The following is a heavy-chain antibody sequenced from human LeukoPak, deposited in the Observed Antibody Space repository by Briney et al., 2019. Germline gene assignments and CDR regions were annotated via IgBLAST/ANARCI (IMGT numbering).Heavy chain of an antibody. Sequence: GESLKISCTGSGYSFTTYWIGWVRQMPGKGLEWMGFIYPDDSDTKYSPSFQGQVTISADKSISTAYLQWSSLKASDTAMYYCARQGGRWAFFDYWGQGTLVTVSS. CDR1: GYSFTTYW. CDR3: ARQGGRWAFFDY. D-gene: IGHD6-19*01. V-gene: IGHV5-51*01. J-gene: IGHJ4*02. CDR2: IYPDDSDT.